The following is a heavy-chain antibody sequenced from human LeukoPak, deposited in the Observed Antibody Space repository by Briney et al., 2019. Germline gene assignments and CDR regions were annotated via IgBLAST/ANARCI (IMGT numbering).Heavy chain of an antibody. D-gene: IGHD2-15*01. CDR3: ARDRGYCSGGSCYENDY. V-gene: IGHV3-21*01. CDR1: GFTFSSYS. J-gene: IGHJ4*02. CDR2: ISSSSSYI. Sequence: GGSLRLSCAASGFTFSSYSMNWVRQAPGKGLEWVSSISSSSSYIYYADSVMGRFTISRDNAKNSLYLQMKSLRAEDTAVYYCARDRGYCSGGSCYENDYWGQGTLVTVSS.